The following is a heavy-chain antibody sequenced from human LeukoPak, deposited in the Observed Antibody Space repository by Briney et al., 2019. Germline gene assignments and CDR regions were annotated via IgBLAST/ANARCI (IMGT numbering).Heavy chain of an antibody. V-gene: IGHV1-46*01. Sequence: GASVKVSCKASGYTFTSYYMHWVRQAPGQGLEWMGIINPSGGSTSYAQKFQGRVTMTRDMSTSTVYMELSSLRSEDTAVYYCAVATSAVGELGYYYYYMDVWGKGTTVTISS. J-gene: IGHJ6*03. CDR3: AVATSAVGELGYYYYYMDV. D-gene: IGHD3-10*01. CDR1: GYTFTSYY. CDR2: INPSGGST.